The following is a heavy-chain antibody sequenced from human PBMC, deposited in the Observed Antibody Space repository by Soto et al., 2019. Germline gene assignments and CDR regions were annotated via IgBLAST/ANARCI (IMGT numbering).Heavy chain of an antibody. CDR1: GGSVSSGSYY. V-gene: IGHV4-61*01. J-gene: IGHJ4*02. Sequence: QVQLQESGPGLVKPSETLSLTCTVSGGSVSSGSYYWSWIRQPPGKGLEWIGYIDYSGSTNYNPSLKSRVTTSVDTSKNQFSLKLSSVTAADTAVYYCARVTAWGEGYCSGGSCYSFDYWGQGTLVTVSS. CDR3: ARVTAWGEGYCSGGSCYSFDY. D-gene: IGHD2-15*01. CDR2: IDYSGST.